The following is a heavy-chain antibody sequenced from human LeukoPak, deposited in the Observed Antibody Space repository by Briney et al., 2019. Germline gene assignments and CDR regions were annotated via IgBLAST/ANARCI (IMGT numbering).Heavy chain of an antibody. Sequence: PSETLSLTCTVSGGSISSSSYYWGWIRQPPGKGLEWIGSIYYSGSTYYNPSLKSRVTISVDTSKNQFSLKLSSVTAADTAVYYCARGLKVGATTASYYFDYWGQGTLVTVSS. V-gene: IGHV4-39*01. CDR1: GGSISSSSYY. J-gene: IGHJ4*02. CDR3: ARGLKVGATTASYYFDY. D-gene: IGHD1-26*01. CDR2: IYYSGST.